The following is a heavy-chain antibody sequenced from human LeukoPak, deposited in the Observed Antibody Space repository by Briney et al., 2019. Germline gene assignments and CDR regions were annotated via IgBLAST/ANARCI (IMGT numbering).Heavy chain of an antibody. Sequence: SETLSLTCTVSGGSISSSSYYWGWIRQPPGKGLEWIRSIYYSGSTYYNPSLKSRVTISVDTSKNQFSLKLSSVTAADTAVYYCARDWYYYDSSGYYGAFDIWGQGTMVTVSS. D-gene: IGHD3-22*01. CDR1: GGSISSSSYY. CDR2: IYYSGST. CDR3: ARDWYYYDSSGYYGAFDI. J-gene: IGHJ3*02. V-gene: IGHV4-39*07.